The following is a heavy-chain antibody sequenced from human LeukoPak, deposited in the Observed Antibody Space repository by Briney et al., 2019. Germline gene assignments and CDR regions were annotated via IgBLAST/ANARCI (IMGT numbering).Heavy chain of an antibody. Sequence: RSGRSLTLSCAASGFTFDVDGMSWVRHAAGKGLEWVSGVNWNGGSTGYADSVKGRFTISRDNAKNSLNLQMNSLRAEDTALSHCARERSLPSNRYYFDYWGQGTLVTVSS. V-gene: IGHV3-20*01. J-gene: IGHJ4*02. CDR2: VNWNGGST. CDR1: GFTFDVDG. CDR3: ARERSLPSNRYYFDY.